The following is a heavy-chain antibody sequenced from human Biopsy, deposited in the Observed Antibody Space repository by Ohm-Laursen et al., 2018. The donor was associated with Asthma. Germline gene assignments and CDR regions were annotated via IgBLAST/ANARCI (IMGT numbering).Heavy chain of an antibody. Sequence: GASVKVSCKSPGGTFNTYVIGWVRQAPGQGLEWMGGINSVFGTTTYPQKFQDRVTITADDSTSTVYMELSSPRSEDTAVYYCARKAGSCISRTCYSLDFWGQGTLVTVSS. J-gene: IGHJ4*02. CDR2: INSVFGTT. CDR1: GGTFNTYV. V-gene: IGHV1-69*13. D-gene: IGHD2-2*01. CDR3: ARKAGSCISRTCYSLDF.